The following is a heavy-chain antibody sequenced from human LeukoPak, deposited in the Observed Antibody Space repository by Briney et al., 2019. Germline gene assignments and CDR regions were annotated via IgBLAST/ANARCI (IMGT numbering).Heavy chain of an antibody. J-gene: IGHJ6*02. CDR3: ARVSYYYYGMDV. V-gene: IGHV1-8*01. CDR1: GYTFTSYD. CDR2: MNPNSGNT. Sequence: GESLKISCKASGYTFTSYDINWVRQATGQGLEWMGWMNPNSGNTGYAQKFQGRVTMTRNTSISTAYMELSSLRSEDTAVYYCARVSYYYYGMDVWGQGTTVTVSS.